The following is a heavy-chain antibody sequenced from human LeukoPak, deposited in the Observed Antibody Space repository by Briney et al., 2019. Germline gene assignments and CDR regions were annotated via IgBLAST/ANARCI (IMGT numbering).Heavy chain of an antibody. V-gene: IGHV1-2*02. Sequence: ASVKVSCKASGFTFTGYYIHWVRQAPGQGLEWMGWINPNAGGTKYAQKFQGRVTMTRDTSIATAYMELIRLGSDDTAVYFCARGSSPTTVTPHFGYWGQGTLVTVSS. D-gene: IGHD4-17*01. CDR3: ARGSSPTTVTPHFGY. CDR2: INPNAGGT. CDR1: GFTFTGYY. J-gene: IGHJ4*02.